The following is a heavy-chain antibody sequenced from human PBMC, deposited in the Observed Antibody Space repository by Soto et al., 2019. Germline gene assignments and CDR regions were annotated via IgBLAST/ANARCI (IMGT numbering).Heavy chain of an antibody. CDR1: GGTFSSFG. D-gene: IGHD5-12*01. CDR2: IIPVFGRP. CDR3: AREASGYDF. V-gene: IGHV1-69*13. J-gene: IGHJ1*01. Sequence: SLKVSCKASGGTFSSFGISWVRQAPGQGLEWMGGIIPVFGRPNYAQRFRGRLTITADESTNTSYMELIDLTSEDTAVYYCAREASGYDFWGQGTQVTVSS.